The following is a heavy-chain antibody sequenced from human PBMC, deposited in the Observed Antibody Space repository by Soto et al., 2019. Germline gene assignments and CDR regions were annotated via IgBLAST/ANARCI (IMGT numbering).Heavy chain of an antibody. CDR3: AKSMTTTIIEELDY. CDR2: ISGSGGKT. D-gene: IGHD5-12*01. V-gene: IGHV3-23*01. CDR1: GFIFSSYA. Sequence: LRLSCEASGFIFSSYAMSWVRQAPGKGLVWVSGISGSGGKTYYADSVKGRFTISRDNSKNSLYLQMNSLRAEDTAVYYCAKSMTTTIIEELDYWGQGTLVTVSS. J-gene: IGHJ4*02.